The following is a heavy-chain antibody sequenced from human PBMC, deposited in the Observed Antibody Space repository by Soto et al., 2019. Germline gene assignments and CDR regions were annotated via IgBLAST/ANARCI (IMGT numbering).Heavy chain of an antibody. D-gene: IGHD4-17*01. CDR3: AGHLYGDDSYYYYYDGMDV. CDR2: IYPGDSDT. V-gene: IGHV5-51*01. J-gene: IGHJ6*01. CDR1: GYSFTSYW. Sequence: GESLKISCKGSGYSFTSYWIGWVRQMPGKGLEWMGIIYPGDSDTRYSPSFQGQVTISADKSISTAYLQWSSLKASDTAMYYCAGHLYGDDSYYYYYDGMDVWWQGTEVTGS.